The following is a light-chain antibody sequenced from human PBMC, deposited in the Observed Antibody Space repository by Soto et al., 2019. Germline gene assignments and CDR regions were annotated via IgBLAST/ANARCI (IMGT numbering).Light chain of an antibody. V-gene: IGKV1-39*01. CDR3: QQSYSTPIT. Sequence: DIQMPQSPSSLSASVGARVTITCRASQSISSYLNWYQRKPGKAPKLLIYAASSLQSGVPSRFSDSGSGTDFTLTISSLQPEDFATYYCQQSYSTPITVGQGTRLEIK. CDR1: QSISSY. J-gene: IGKJ5*01. CDR2: AAS.